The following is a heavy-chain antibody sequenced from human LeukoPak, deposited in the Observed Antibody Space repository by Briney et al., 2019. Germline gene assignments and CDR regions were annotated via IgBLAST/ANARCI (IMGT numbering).Heavy chain of an antibody. CDR3: ARDLSAAAGSDSWFDP. CDR1: GYTFTSYY. CDR2: INPSGGST. V-gene: IGHV1-46*01. Sequence: EASVKVSCKASGYTFTSYYMHWVRQAPGQGLEWMGLINPSGGSTSYAQKFQGRVTMTRDMSTSTVYMELSRLRSDDTAVYYCARDLSAAAGSDSWFDPWGQGTLVTASS. D-gene: IGHD6-13*01. J-gene: IGHJ5*02.